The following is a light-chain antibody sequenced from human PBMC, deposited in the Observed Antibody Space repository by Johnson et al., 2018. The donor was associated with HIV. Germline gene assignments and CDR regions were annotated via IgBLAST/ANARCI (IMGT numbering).Light chain of an antibody. V-gene: IGLV1-51*01. J-gene: IGLJ1*01. CDR1: SCDIGNNY. CDR2: DNN. CDR3: GTWASSLSAEV. Sequence: QSVLTQPPSVSAAPGQKVTISCSGSSCDIGNNYVSCHQQLPGTAPKLLIYDNNKRPSGIPDRFSGSKSGTSATLGITGLQTGDEADYYCGTWASSLSAEVFGTGTKVTVL.